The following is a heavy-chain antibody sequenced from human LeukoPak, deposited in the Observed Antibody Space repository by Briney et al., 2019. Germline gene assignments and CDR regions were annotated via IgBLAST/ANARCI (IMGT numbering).Heavy chain of an antibody. CDR1: GFTFSSYG. Sequence: GGSLRLSCAASGFTFSSYGMTWVRQAPGKGLEWVSYISSSSSTIYYADSVKGRFTISRDNAKNSLYLQMNSLRAEDTALYYCAREFDYGGNHYFDYWGQGTLVTVSS. CDR2: ISSSSSTI. V-gene: IGHV3-48*04. CDR3: AREFDYGGNHYFDY. J-gene: IGHJ4*02. D-gene: IGHD4-23*01.